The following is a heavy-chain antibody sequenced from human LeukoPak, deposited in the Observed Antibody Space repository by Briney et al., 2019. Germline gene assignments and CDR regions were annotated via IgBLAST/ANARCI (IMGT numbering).Heavy chain of an antibody. D-gene: IGHD6-19*01. CDR1: GFTFSSYA. V-gene: IGHV3-30*02. CDR3: AKDSSGWYMVY. J-gene: IGHJ4*02. Sequence: GGSLRLSCAASGFTFSSYAMSWVRQAPGKGLEWVAFIRYDGSNKYYADSVKGRFTISRDNSKNTLYLQMNSLRAEDTAVYYCAKDSSGWYMVYWGQGTLVTVSS. CDR2: IRYDGSNK.